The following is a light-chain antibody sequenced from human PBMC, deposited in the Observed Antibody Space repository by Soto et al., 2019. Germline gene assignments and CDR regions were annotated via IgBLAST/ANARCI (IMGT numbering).Light chain of an antibody. V-gene: IGKV3-15*01. CDR1: QGVTTN. Sequence: EIVMTQSPSRLSVSPGERVTLSCRAGQGVTTNFAWYQQKSGQSPRLLIYDVSTRATGVPARFSGTGSETDFTLTISGLQSEDSAVYFCQQYNNWPLSFGQGTRLAIK. J-gene: IGKJ5*01. CDR3: QQYNNWPLS. CDR2: DVS.